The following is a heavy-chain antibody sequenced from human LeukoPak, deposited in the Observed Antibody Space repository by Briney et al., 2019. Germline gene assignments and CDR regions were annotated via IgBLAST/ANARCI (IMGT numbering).Heavy chain of an antibody. Sequence: PSETLSLTCTVSGCSISSYYWSWIRQPPGKGLEWIGYIYYSGSTNYNPSLKSRVTISVDTSKNQFSLKLSSVTAADTAVYFCARARYYSGSYYFDYWGQGTLVTVSS. CDR1: GCSISSYY. D-gene: IGHD1-26*01. CDR3: ARARYYSGSYYFDY. J-gene: IGHJ4*02. V-gene: IGHV4-59*01. CDR2: IYYSGST.